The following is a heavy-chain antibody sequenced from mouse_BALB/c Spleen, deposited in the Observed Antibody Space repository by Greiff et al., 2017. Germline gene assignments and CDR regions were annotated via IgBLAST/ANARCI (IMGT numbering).Heavy chain of an antibody. CDR3: TGNWDYAMDY. CDR1: GYTFTSYW. Sequence: VQLQQPGAELVRPGASVKLSCKASGYTFTSYWINWVKQRPGQGLEWIGNIYPSDSYTNYNQKFKDKATLTVDKSSSTAYMQLSSPTSEDSAVYYCTGNWDYAMDYWGQGTSVTVSS. V-gene: IGHV1-69*02. J-gene: IGHJ4*01. CDR2: IYPSDSYT. D-gene: IGHD4-1*01.